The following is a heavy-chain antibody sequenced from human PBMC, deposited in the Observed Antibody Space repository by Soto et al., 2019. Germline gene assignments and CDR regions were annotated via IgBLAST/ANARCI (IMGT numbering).Heavy chain of an antibody. V-gene: IGHV1-3*01. CDR3: ARDTAPSDV. D-gene: IGHD4-17*01. CDR2: INAGNGNT. J-gene: IGHJ6*02. CDR1: GYTFTNYA. Sequence: QVQLVQSGAEVKKPGASVKVSCKASGYTFTNYAMHWVRQAPGQRLEWMGWINAGNGNTKYSQKFQGRVTITRDTSASTPYMELSTLRPEDTAVYYCARDTAPSDVWGQRTMVTVSS.